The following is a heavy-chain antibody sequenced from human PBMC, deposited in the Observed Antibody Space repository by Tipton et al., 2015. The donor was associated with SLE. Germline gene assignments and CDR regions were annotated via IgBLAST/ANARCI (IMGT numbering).Heavy chain of an antibody. CDR3: ARDPGYSTTWLTSWYFDL. J-gene: IGHJ2*01. D-gene: IGHD6-13*01. CDR1: DGSISDYY. V-gene: IGHV4-4*07. Sequence: LRLSCTVSDGSISDYYWTWIRQPAGEGLEWIGRIYASGSTNYNPSLRSRAAVSVDTSKSHFSLKLTSVTAADTAVYYCARDPGYSTTWLTSWYFDLWGRGTLVTVSS. CDR2: IYASGST.